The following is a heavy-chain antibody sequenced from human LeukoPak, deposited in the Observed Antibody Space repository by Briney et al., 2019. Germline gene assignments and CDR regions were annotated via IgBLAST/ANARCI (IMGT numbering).Heavy chain of an antibody. D-gene: IGHD5-24*01. V-gene: IGHV1-69*13. CDR3: ARGGGGWLQLWISYDAFDI. CDR1: GGTFSSYA. CDR2: IIPIFGTA. J-gene: IGHJ3*02. Sequence: GASVKVSCKASGGTFSSYAISWVRQAPGQGLEWMGGIIPIFGTANYAQKFQGRVTITADESTSTAYMELSSLRSEDTAVYYCARGGGGWLQLWISYDAFDIWGQGTMVTVSS.